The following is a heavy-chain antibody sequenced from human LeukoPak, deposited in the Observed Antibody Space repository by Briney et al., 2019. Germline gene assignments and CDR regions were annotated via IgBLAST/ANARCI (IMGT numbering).Heavy chain of an antibody. Sequence: SETLSLTCAVYGGSFSGYYWSWIRQPPGKGLEWIGEINHSGSTNYNPSLTSRVTISVDTSKNQFSLKLSSVTAADTAVYYCARGDYYASSGYISYWGQGTLVTVSS. J-gene: IGHJ4*02. CDR1: GGSFSGYY. V-gene: IGHV4-34*01. D-gene: IGHD3-22*01. CDR3: ARGDYYASSGYISY. CDR2: INHSGST.